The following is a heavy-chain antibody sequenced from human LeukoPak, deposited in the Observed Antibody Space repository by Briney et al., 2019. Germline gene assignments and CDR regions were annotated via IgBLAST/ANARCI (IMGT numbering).Heavy chain of an antibody. CDR1: GGFISSYY. D-gene: IGHD3-10*01. CDR2: IYYSGST. J-gene: IGHJ4*02. CDR3: AREPYGSGTFDY. V-gene: IGHV4-59*01. Sequence: SETLSLTCTVSGGFISSYYWSWIRQPPGKGLEWIGYIYYSGSTNYNPSLKSRVTISVDTSKNQFSLKLSSVTAADTAEYYCAREPYGSGTFDYWGQGTLVTVSA.